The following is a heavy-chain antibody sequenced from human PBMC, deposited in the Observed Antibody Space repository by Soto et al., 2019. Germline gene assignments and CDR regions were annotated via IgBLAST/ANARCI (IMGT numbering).Heavy chain of an antibody. CDR1: GFPFNNHA. Sequence: GGSLRISCEASGFPFNNHAMTWFRQLPRKGLEWVSTTSIGGNTDFAESVRGRFSVSRDNSKNTLYLQMTNLRAEDAAIYFCAKDLRPGLVVPTKSGFDPWGQGTRVTVSS. J-gene: IGHJ5*02. CDR2: TSIGGNT. D-gene: IGHD3-10*01. CDR3: AKDLRPGLVVPTKSGFDP. V-gene: IGHV3-23*01.